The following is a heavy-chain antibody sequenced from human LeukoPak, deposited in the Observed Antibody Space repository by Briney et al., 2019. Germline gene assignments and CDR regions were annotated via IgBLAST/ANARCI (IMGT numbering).Heavy chain of an antibody. D-gene: IGHD1-26*01. CDR1: GGSISSYY. CDR2: IYYSGST. Sequence: SETLSLTCTVSGGSISSYYWSWIRQPPGKGLEWIWYIYYSGSTNYNPSLKSRVTISVDTSKNQFSLKLSSVTAADTAVYYCARELPNSGSYQRLFDYWGQGTLVTVSS. J-gene: IGHJ4*02. CDR3: ARELPNSGSYQRLFDY. V-gene: IGHV4-59*01.